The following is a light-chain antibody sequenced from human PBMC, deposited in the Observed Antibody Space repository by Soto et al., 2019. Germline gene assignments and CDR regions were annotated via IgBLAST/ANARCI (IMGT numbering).Light chain of an antibody. V-gene: IGLV1-36*01. CDR1: SSNIGNNA. CDR2: YDD. J-gene: IGLJ2*01. Sequence: QSVLTQPPSVSDAPRQRVTISCSGSSSNIGNNAVNWYQQLPGKAPKLLIYYDDLLPSGVSDRLSGSKSGTSASLAISGLQSEDEADYYCAAWDASLNGVVFGGGTKLTVL. CDR3: AAWDASLNGVV.